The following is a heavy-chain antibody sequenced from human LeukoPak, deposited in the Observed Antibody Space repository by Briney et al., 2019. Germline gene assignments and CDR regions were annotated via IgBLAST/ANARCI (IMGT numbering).Heavy chain of an antibody. Sequence: SETLSLTCAVSGGSINDYFWSWIRQPPGRGLEWIGYIYNSGYTKYNPSLKGRVTLSVDTSKKQFSLRLSSVTAADTAFYYCARDLARGVIGGFDPWGQGTLVTVSS. J-gene: IGHJ5*02. V-gene: IGHV4-59*13. CDR2: IYNSGYT. CDR1: GGSINDYF. D-gene: IGHD3-10*01. CDR3: ARDLARGVIGGFDP.